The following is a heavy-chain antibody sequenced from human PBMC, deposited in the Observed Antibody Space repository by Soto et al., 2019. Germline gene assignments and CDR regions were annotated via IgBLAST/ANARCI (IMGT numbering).Heavy chain of an antibody. CDR3: GVGAILFGDFDY. J-gene: IGHJ4*02. D-gene: IGHD2-2*02. V-gene: IGHV3-73*01. Sequence: GGSLRLSCAASGFTFSGSAMHWVRQASGKGLEWVGRIRSKTNSYATAYAASVKGRFTISRDDSKNTAYLQMNSLKTEGTAVYYCGVGAILFGDFDYWGQGTLVTVSS. CDR2: IRSKTNSYAT. CDR1: GFTFSGSA.